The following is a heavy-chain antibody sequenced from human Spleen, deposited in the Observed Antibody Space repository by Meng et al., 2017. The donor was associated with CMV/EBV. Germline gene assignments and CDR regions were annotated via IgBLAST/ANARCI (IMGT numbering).Heavy chain of an antibody. CDR3: ARVSSKWELNWFDP. CDR2: INPNSGGT. J-gene: IGHJ5*02. CDR1: GYTFTGYY. D-gene: IGHD1-26*01. Sequence: KASGYTFTGYYMHWVRQAPGQGLEWMGWINPNSGGTNYAQKFQGRVTMTRDTSISTAYMELSRLRSDDTAVYYCARVSSKWELNWFDPWGQGTLVTVSS. V-gene: IGHV1-2*02.